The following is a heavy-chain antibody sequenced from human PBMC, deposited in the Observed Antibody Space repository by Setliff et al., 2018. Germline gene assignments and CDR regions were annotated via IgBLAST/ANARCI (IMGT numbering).Heavy chain of an antibody. CDR1: GFIFSNYW. V-gene: IGHV3-7*01. J-gene: IGHJ4*02. CDR3: ARDGGEY. D-gene: IGHD3-16*01. Sequence: PGGSLRLSCAASGFIFSNYWMSWVRQAPGKGLEWVANIKQDGSEKYYVDSVKGRFTISRDNAKNSLYLQMNSLRAEDTAVYYCARDGGEYWGQGTLVTVSS. CDR2: IKQDGSEK.